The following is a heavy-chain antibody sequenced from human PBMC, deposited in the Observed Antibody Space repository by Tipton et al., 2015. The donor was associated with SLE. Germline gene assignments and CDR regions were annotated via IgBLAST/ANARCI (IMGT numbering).Heavy chain of an antibody. CDR1: GFTFGDYA. CDR2: IRSKAYGGTT. Sequence: SLRLSCTASGFTFGDYAMSWVRQAPGKGLEWVGCIRSKAYGGTTEYAASVKGRFTISRDDSKSIAYLQMNSLKTEDTAVYYCTRGGIAVAGLWDAFDIWGQGTMVTVSS. J-gene: IGHJ3*02. V-gene: IGHV3-49*04. CDR3: TRGGIAVAGLWDAFDI. D-gene: IGHD6-19*01.